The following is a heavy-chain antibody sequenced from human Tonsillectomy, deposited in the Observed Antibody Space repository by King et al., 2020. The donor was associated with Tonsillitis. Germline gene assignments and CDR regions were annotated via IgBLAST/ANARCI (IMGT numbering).Heavy chain of an antibody. CDR2: ISASGAYT. J-gene: IGHJ6*03. D-gene: IGHD3-10*01. Sequence: VQLVESGGGLVKPGGSLRLSCAASGFTFGDYYMNWIRQAPGKGLEWVSYISASGAYTNYADSVKGRFTISRDNAKNSLYLQIDSLRAEDTAVYYCARGGEISYFYYKDVWGKGTTVTVSS. CDR3: ARGGEISYFYYKDV. CDR1: GFTFGDYY. V-gene: IGHV3-11*06.